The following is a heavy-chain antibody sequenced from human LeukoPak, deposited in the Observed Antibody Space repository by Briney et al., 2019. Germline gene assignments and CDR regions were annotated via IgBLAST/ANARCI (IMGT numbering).Heavy chain of an antibody. D-gene: IGHD6-13*01. Sequence: ASVKVSCKASGYIFSDYDMHWVRQAPGQGLEWLGWINPKSGAGDYAQQFRGRVTMTRDTSSKKDYMEMKRVTSEDTAVYYCTRGAEAETSPLDFWGQGTLVIVS. CDR2: INPKSGAG. J-gene: IGHJ4*02. CDR1: GYIFSDYD. V-gene: IGHV1-2*02. CDR3: TRGAEAETSPLDF.